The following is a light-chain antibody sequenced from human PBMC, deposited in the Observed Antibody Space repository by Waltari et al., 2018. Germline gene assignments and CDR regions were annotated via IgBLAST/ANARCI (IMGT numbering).Light chain of an antibody. J-gene: IGKJ4*01. V-gene: IGKV3-20*01. CDR1: QSVTSSY. CDR3: QQYGSSPLT. Sequence: EIVLTQSPGPLSSSPGERATLSCMASQSVTSSYLAWYQQKPGQAPRLLIYGASSRATGIPDRFSGSGSGTDFTLTITRLEPEDFAVYYCQQYGSSPLTFGGGTKVEIK. CDR2: GAS.